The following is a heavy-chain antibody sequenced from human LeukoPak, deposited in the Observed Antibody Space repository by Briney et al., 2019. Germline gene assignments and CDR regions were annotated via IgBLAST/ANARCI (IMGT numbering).Heavy chain of an antibody. J-gene: IGHJ4*02. V-gene: IGHV3-11*01. Sequence: GGSLRLSCAASGFTFSDYYMSWIRQAPGKGLEWVSYISSSGSTIYYADSVKGRFTISRDNAKNSLYLQMNSLRAEDTAVYYCARVGREGGITMVRTYYFDYWGQGTLVTVSS. CDR2: ISSSGSTI. CDR1: GFTFSDYY. CDR3: ARVGREGGITMVRTYYFDY. D-gene: IGHD3-10*01.